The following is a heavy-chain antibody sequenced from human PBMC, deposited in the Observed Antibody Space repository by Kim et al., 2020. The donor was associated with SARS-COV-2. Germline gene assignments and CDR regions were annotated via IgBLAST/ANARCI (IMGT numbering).Heavy chain of an antibody. CDR3: ATAGGAGSYYNHSFDF. V-gene: IGHV3-9*01. J-gene: IGHJ4*02. Sequence: SVKGRFTISRDSAKNSVYMQMNTLRTEDTALYHCATAGGAGSYYNHSFDFWGQGTLVTVSS. D-gene: IGHD3-10*01.